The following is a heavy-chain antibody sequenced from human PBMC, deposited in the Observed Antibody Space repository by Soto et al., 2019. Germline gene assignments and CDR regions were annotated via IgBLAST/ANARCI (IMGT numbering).Heavy chain of an antibody. V-gene: IGHV3-30*18. J-gene: IGHJ6*02. D-gene: IGHD3-3*01. Sequence: QVQLVESGGGVVQPGRSLRLSCAASGFTFSSYGMHWVRQAPGKGLEWVAVISYDGSNKYYADSVKGRFTISSDNSKNTLYLQMNSLRAEDTAVYYCAKDIFREDPSIFGVVHYYYYYGMDVWGQGTTVTVSS. CDR3: AKDIFREDPSIFGVVHYYYYYGMDV. CDR2: ISYDGSNK. CDR1: GFTFSSYG.